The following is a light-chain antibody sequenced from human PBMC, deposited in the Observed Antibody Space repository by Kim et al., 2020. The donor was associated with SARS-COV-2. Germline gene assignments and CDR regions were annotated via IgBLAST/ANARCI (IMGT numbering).Light chain of an antibody. Sequence: EIVLTQSPATLSLSPGERATLSCRASQSVSSSLAWYQQNPGQAPRLLIYDASNRATGIPARFSGSGSGTDFTLTISSLEPEDFAVYYCQQRSNWPPTFGGGTKVDIK. CDR3: QQRSNWPPT. CDR1: QSVSSS. CDR2: DAS. V-gene: IGKV3-11*01. J-gene: IGKJ4*01.